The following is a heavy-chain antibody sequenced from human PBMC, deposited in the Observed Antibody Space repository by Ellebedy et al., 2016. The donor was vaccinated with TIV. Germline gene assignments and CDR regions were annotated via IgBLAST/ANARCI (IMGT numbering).Heavy chain of an antibody. V-gene: IGHV1-3*01. D-gene: IGHD3-3*01. J-gene: IGHJ4*02. CDR1: GYTFTSYV. CDR2: ITAGNGNT. Sequence: AASVKVSCKASGYTFTSYVMHWVRQAPGQRLQWMGWITAGNGNTKYSQKFQGRITITRDTSASTAYMELSSLRSEDTAVYYCATLKDFWSGYPTTPLDYWGQGTLVTVSS. CDR3: ATLKDFWSGYPTTPLDY.